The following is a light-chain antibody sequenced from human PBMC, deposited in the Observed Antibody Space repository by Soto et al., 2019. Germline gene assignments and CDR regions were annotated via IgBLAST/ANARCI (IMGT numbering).Light chain of an antibody. Sequence: EIVLTQSPGTLSLSPGDRATLSCRASQSVRSTYLAWYQQKPGQAPRLLIYGASSRATGIPDRFSGSGSGTDFTITISRLEPEDFAVYYCQQYGNSPLTFGGGTKVEIK. CDR3: QQYGNSPLT. CDR2: GAS. V-gene: IGKV3-20*01. CDR1: QSVRSTY. J-gene: IGKJ4*01.